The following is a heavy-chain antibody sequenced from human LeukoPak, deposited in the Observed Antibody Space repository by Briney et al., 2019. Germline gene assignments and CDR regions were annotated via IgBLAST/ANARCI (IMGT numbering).Heavy chain of an antibody. J-gene: IGHJ1*01. Sequence: GASVKVSCKASGGTFSSYAISWVRQAPGQGLEWMGGIIPIFGTANYAQKYQVRVTITTDESTSTAYMELSSLRSEDTAVYYCARSRLGRLSHPKHSEYFQHWGQGTLVTVSS. CDR1: GGTFSSYA. D-gene: IGHD3-10*01. V-gene: IGHV1-69*05. CDR2: IIPIFGTA. CDR3: ARSRLGRLSHPKHSEYFQH.